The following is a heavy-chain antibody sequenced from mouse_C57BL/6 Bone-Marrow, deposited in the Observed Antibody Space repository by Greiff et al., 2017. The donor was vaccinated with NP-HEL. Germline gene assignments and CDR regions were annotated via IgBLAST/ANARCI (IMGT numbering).Heavy chain of an antibody. D-gene: IGHD1-2*01. V-gene: IGHV1-7*01. CDR1: GYTFTSYW. CDR3: AITTEIGY. Sequence: QVQLQQSGAELAKPGASVKLSCKASGYTFTSYWMHWVKQRPGQGLEWIGYINPSSGNTKYTQKFKDKATLTADKSSSTAYMQLSSLTYYDSAVYYCAITTEIGYWGQGTTLTVAS. CDR2: INPSSGNT. J-gene: IGHJ2*01.